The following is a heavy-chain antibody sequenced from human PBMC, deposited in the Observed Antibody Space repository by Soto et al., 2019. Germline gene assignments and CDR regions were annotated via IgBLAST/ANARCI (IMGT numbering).Heavy chain of an antibody. CDR1: GFAFSFYS. CDR3: ARGAYRYFDY. V-gene: IGHV3-23*01. Sequence: EVVLLESGGGLVQPGGSLRLSCEVSGFAFSFYSMSWVRQAPGKGLEWVASISGNGGTTYYAASGKGRFTFSRDNSKNTLYLQMNNLRGEDTAVYYCARGAYRYFDYWGQGTLVTVSS. D-gene: IGHD4-4*01. CDR2: ISGNGGTT. J-gene: IGHJ4*02.